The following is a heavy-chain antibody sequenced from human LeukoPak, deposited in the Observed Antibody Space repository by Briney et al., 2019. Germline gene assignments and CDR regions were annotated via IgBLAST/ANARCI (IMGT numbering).Heavy chain of an antibody. CDR2: IKSKTDGGTT. CDR3: TTDWDYYGSGETD. J-gene: IGHJ4*02. Sequence: ETLSLTCAVYGGSFSGYYWSWVRQAPGKGLEWVGRIKSKTDGGTTDYAAPVKGRFTISRDDSKNTLYLQMNSLKTEDTAVYYCTTDWDYYGSGETDWGQGTLVTVSS. V-gene: IGHV3-15*01. D-gene: IGHD3-10*01. CDR1: GGSFSGYY.